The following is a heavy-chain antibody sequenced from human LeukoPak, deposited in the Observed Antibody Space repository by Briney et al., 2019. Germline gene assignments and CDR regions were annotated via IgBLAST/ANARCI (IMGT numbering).Heavy chain of an antibody. V-gene: IGHV3-30*18. CDR3: AKVKIEWELFFVDY. Sequence: GGSLRLSCAASGFTFSSHGMHWVRQAPGKGLEWVAVISYDGSNKYYADPVKGRFTISRDNSKNTLYLQMNSLRAEDTAVYYCAKVKIEWELFFVDYWGQGTLVTVSS. CDR1: GFTFSSHG. J-gene: IGHJ4*02. D-gene: IGHD1-26*01. CDR2: ISYDGSNK.